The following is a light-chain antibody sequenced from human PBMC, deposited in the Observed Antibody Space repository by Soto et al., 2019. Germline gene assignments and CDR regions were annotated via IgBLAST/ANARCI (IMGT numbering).Light chain of an antibody. J-gene: IGLJ1*01. CDR2: EVS. CDR3: SSYTSGRDVSV. V-gene: IGLV2-14*01. CDR1: SSDVGSYHY. Sequence: QSALTQPASVSGSPGQSITISCTGTSSDVGSYHYVSWFQQHPGKAPKLIIFEVSDRPSGVSTRFSGSKSGDTASLTISGLQADDEADYYCSSYTSGRDVSVFGGGTKLTVL.